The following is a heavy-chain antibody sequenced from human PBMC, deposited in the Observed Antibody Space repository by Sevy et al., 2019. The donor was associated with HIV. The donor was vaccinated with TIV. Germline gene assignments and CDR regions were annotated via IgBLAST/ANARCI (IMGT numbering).Heavy chain of an antibody. CDR2: SSSTWSYI. V-gene: IGHV3-21*01. D-gene: IGHD4-17*01. CDR3: ARDWTTGTSTPTFDS. Sequence: GGSLRLSCAASGFTFSSYTMNWVRQAPGKGLEWVSSSSSTWSYIKYAESMKGRFAITRDSAKNSLYLRMNSLRAEETAVYYCARDWTTGTSTPTFDSWGQGILVTVSS. J-gene: IGHJ4*02. CDR1: GFTFSSYT.